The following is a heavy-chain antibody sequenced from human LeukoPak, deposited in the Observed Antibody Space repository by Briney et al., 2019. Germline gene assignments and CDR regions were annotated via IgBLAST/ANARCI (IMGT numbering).Heavy chain of an antibody. V-gene: IGHV1-24*01. D-gene: IGHD3-3*01. Sequence: ASVKVSCKVSGYILSELSMHWVRQAPGKGLEWMGGFDPEDDERIFAQKFQGRVTMTEDTSTDTAYMELSNLRSEDTAVYYCAAELMSGHFDHWGQGTLVTVSS. CDR1: GYILSELS. CDR2: FDPEDDER. J-gene: IGHJ4*02. CDR3: AAELMSGHFDH.